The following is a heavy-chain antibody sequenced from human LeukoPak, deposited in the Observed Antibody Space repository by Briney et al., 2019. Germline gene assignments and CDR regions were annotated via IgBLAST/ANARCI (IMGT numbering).Heavy chain of an antibody. CDR3: GFEDLWPQWVR. Sequence: ASVKVSCTASGYTFTGYYMHWVRQAPGQGLEWMGRINPNSGGTNYAQKFQGRVTMTRDTSISTAYMELSRLRSDDTAVYYCGFEDLWPQWVRWGQGTLVTVSS. V-gene: IGHV1-2*06. CDR1: GYTFTGYY. J-gene: IGHJ4*02. CDR2: INPNSGGT. D-gene: IGHD5-24*01.